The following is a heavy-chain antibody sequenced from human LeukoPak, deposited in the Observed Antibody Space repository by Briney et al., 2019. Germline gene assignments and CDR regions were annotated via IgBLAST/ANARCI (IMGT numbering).Heavy chain of an antibody. CDR1: GFSLSTSGVG. J-gene: IGHJ4*02. CDR3: AQIGDYVGHN. V-gene: IGHV2-5*02. D-gene: IGHD4-17*01. CDR2: ISRDDDK. Sequence: SGPTQVNPTQTLTLTCTFSGFSLSTSGVGVGWIRQPPGKALEWLAVISRDDDKRYSPSLTSRLTITNDTSKNQVVLTMTNMDPVDTATYDCAQIGDYVGHNWGQGTLVTVSP.